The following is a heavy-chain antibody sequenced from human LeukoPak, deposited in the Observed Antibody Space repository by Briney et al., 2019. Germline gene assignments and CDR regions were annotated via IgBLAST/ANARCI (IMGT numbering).Heavy chain of an antibody. J-gene: IGHJ3*02. CDR1: GGSISYYY. CDR2: IYYSGST. CDR3: TRGGDDWYAFDI. D-gene: IGHD3-9*01. Sequence: SETLSLTCTVSGGSISYYYWSWIRQPPGEGLEWVGYIYYSGSTKYNPSLRSRVTISVDTSKNQFSLKLSSVTAADMAVYYCTRGGDDWYAFDIWGQGRMVTVSS. V-gene: IGHV4-59*01.